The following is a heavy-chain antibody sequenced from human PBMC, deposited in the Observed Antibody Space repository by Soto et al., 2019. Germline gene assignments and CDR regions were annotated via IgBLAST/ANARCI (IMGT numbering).Heavy chain of an antibody. CDR2: IRNSGST. CDR3: ARGSGSYFDY. V-gene: IGHV4-30-4*01. Sequence: SETLSLTCTVSGGSISSGDYYWSWIRQPPGKGLEWIGYIRNSGSTYYNPSLRSRVTISVDTSKNQFSLQLSSVTAADTAVYYCARGSGSYFDYWGQGTLVTVSS. CDR1: GGSISSGDYY. D-gene: IGHD6-6*01. J-gene: IGHJ4*02.